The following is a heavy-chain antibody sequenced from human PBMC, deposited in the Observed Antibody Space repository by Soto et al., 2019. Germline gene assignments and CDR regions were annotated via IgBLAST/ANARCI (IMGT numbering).Heavy chain of an antibody. CDR3: ARDRSISLDGMDV. CDR2: IWYDGSNK. D-gene: IGHD2-21*01. Sequence: GGSLRLSCAASGFTFSRYGMHWVRQAPDKGLEWVAVIWYDGSNKYYADSVKGRFTISRDNSKNALYLQVNSLRAEDTAVYYCARDRSISLDGMDVWGQGTTVTVSS. J-gene: IGHJ6*02. CDR1: GFTFSRYG. V-gene: IGHV3-33*01.